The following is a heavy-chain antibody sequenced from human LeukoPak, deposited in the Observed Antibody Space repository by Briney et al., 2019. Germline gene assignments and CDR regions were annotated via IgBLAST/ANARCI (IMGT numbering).Heavy chain of an antibody. CDR2: ISYDGSNK. D-gene: IGHD2-2*01. V-gene: IGHV3-30*01. CDR1: GFTFSSYA. J-gene: IGHJ4*02. Sequence: GGSLRLSCAASGFTFSSYAMHWVRQAPGKGLEWEAVISYDGSNKYYADSVKGRFTISRDNSKNTLYLQMNSLRAEDTAVYYCARVGIGYCSSTSCPLDYWGQGTLVTVSS. CDR3: ARVGIGYCSSTSCPLDY.